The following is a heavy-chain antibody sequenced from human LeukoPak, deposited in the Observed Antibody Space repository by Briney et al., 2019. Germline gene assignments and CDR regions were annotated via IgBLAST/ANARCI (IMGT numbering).Heavy chain of an antibody. CDR2: IKPDSGGT. D-gene: IGHD7-27*01. Sequence: ASVKVSCKASGYTFTDHYMHRVRQAPGQGLECVGWIKPDSGGTHYSQKFQGRVTLTTDTSIRTAYMELGGLRSDDSAVYFCARDHNWGPDYWGQGTLVTVSS. V-gene: IGHV1-2*02. CDR3: ARDHNWGPDY. J-gene: IGHJ4*02. CDR1: GYTFTDHY.